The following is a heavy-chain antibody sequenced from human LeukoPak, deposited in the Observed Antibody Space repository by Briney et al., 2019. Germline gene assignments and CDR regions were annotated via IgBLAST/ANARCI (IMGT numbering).Heavy chain of an antibody. D-gene: IGHD3-3*01. CDR3: ARLRFLVRGFDL. J-gene: IGHJ2*01. V-gene: IGHV4-34*01. CDR1: GGSFSGYY. Sequence: PSETLSLTCAVYGGSFSGYYWSWIRQPPGKGLEWIGEINHSGSTNYNPSLKSRVTISVDTSKNQFSLKLSSVTAADTAVYYCARLRFLVRGFDLWGRGTLVTVSS. CDR2: INHSGST.